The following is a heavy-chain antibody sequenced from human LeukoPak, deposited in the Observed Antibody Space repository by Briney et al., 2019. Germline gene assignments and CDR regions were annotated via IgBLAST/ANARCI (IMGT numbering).Heavy chain of an antibody. J-gene: IGHJ5*02. CDR2: MYYSGGT. D-gene: IGHD3-22*01. CDR1: GGSVSSYY. CDR3: ARDLNYYDSSGYGNWFDP. V-gene: IGHV4-59*02. Sequence: PSETLSLTCTVSGGSVSSYYWSWIRQPPGRGLEWIGYMYYSGGTNYNPSLKSRVTISVDTSKNQFSLKLSSVTAADTAVYYCARDLNYYDSSGYGNWFDPWGQGTLVTVSS.